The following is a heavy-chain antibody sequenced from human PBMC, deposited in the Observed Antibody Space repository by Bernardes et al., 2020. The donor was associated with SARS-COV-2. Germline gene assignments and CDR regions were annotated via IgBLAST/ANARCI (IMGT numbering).Heavy chain of an antibody. CDR1: GFSFSTSS. CDR3: ARDPHSLSYFDY. V-gene: IGHV3-21*06. CDR2: ISSSSTYI. J-gene: IGHJ4*02. Sequence: GGSLRLLCAASGFSFSTSSMNWVRQAPGQGLEWVSSISSSSTYIYYIDSVKGRFTISRDNAKNSLYLQMNSLRAEDTAVYYCARDPHSLSYFDYWGQGTLVTVSS. D-gene: IGHD2-15*01.